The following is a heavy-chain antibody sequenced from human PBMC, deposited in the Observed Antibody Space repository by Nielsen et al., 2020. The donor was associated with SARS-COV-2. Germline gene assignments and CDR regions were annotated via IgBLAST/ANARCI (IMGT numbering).Heavy chain of an antibody. D-gene: IGHD3-22*01. V-gene: IGHV3-74*01. Sequence: GESLKISCAASGFTFSDYWMHWVRQVPGKGLVWVSRINNDGEITTYADSVEGRFTISRDNAKNTLYLQMNSLRAEDTAVYYCARLWDDGYYFDTGPYDYWGQGTLVTVSS. CDR1: GFTFSDYW. CDR2: INNDGEIT. CDR3: ARLWDDGYYFDTGPYDY. J-gene: IGHJ4*02.